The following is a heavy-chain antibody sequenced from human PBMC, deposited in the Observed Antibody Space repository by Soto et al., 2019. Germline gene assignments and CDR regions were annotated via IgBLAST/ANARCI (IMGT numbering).Heavy chain of an antibody. V-gene: IGHV1-8*01. CDR1: GYTFTSYD. J-gene: IGHJ6*02. CDR2: MNPNSGNT. Sequence: QVQLVQSGAEVKKPGASVKVSCKASGYTFTSYDINWVRQATGQGLEWMGWMNPNSGNTGYAQKFXGXVXLTRNTSIRTAYMELSSLRSEDTAVYYCARWPDGYYYYGMDVWGQGTTVTVSS. CDR3: ARWPDGYYYYGMDV.